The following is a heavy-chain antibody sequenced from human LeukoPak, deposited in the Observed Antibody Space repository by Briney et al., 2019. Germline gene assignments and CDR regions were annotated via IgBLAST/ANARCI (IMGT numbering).Heavy chain of an antibody. V-gene: IGHV1-8*01. CDR1: GYTLTSYD. J-gene: IGHJ6*02. CDR2: VNPNSGNT. CDR3: ARGQGIMGYYYYYGMDV. Sequence: ASVKVSCKASGYTLTSYDINWVRQATGQGLEWMGWVNPNSGNTGYAQKFQGRVTMTRNTSISTAYMELSSLRSEDTAVYYCARGQGIMGYYYYYGMDVWGQGTTVTVSS.